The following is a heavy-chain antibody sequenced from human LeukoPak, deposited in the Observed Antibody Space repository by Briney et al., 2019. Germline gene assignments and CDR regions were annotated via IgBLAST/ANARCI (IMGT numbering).Heavy chain of an antibody. Sequence: GASVKVSCKASGYTFTGYYMHWVRQAPGQGLEWMGWINPNSGGTNYAQKFQGRVTMTRDTSIGTAYMELSRLRSDDTAVYYCARDMNYDILTGRFDYWGQGTLVTVSS. CDR1: GYTFTGYY. V-gene: IGHV1-2*02. D-gene: IGHD3-9*01. J-gene: IGHJ4*02. CDR2: INPNSGGT. CDR3: ARDMNYDILTGRFDY.